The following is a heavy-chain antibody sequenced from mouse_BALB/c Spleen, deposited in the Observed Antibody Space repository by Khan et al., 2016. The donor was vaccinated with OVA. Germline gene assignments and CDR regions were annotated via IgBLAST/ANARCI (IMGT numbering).Heavy chain of an antibody. CDR3: TRPPHFSYVLVY. Sequence: QIQLVQSGPELKKPGETVKISCKASGYTFTNYGMNWVKQAPGKALKWMGWISTYTGEPTYADDFKGRIAFSLETSASTAYLQINNLKNEDTATXVCTRPPHFSYVLVYWGQGTSVTVSS. V-gene: IGHV9-3-1*01. J-gene: IGHJ4*01. CDR2: ISTYTGEP. CDR1: GYTFTNYG.